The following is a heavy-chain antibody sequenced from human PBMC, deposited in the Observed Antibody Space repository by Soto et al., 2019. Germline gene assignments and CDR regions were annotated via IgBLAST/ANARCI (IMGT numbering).Heavy chain of an antibody. Sequence: GEALKISCRCSGFTFSSYWIALVRQMPGKGLEWMGIIYPGDSDSSYSPSFQGQVTISADKYINTAYLHWSSLKASDTDIYYCAKHEGYCSHQNCSNFDYWGHRTLVTVSS. CDR3: AKHEGYCSHQNCSNFDY. CDR2: IYPGDSDS. J-gene: IGHJ4*01. CDR1: GFTFSSYW. V-gene: IGHV5-51*01. D-gene: IGHD2-15*01.